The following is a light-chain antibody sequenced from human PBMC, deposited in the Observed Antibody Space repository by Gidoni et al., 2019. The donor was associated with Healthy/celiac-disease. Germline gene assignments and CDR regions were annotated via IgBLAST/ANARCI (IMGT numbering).Light chain of an antibody. CDR3: QQYGSSPYT. CDR1: QSVSSSY. CDR2: GAS. V-gene: IGKV3-20*01. J-gene: IGKJ2*01. Sequence: TVLTQSPGTLSLSPGERATLSCRASQSVSSSYLAWYQQKPGQAPRLLIYGASSRATGIPDRFSGSGSGTDFTLTISRLEPEDFAVYYCQQYGSSPYTFXXXTKLEIK.